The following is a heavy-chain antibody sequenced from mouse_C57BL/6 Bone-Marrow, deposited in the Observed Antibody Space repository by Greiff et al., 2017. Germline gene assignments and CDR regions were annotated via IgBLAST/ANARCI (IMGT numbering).Heavy chain of an antibody. CDR3: ARYPTVVGNAMDY. CDR1: GYTFTDHT. D-gene: IGHD1-1*01. J-gene: IGHJ4*01. CDR2: IYPRDGST. V-gene: IGHV1-78*01. Sequence: VKVVESDAELVKPGASVKISCKVSGYTFTDHTIHWMKQRPEQGLEWIGYIYPRDGSTKYNEKFKGKATLTADKSSSTAYMQLKSLTSEDSAVYFCARYPTVVGNAMDYWGQGTSVTVSS.